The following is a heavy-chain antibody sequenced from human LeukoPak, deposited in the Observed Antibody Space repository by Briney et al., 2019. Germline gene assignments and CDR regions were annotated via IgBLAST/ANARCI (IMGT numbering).Heavy chain of an antibody. Sequence: PGGSLRLSCAASGFTFSDYYMSWIRQAPGKGLEWVSYISSSSSYIYYADSVKGRFTISRDNAKTSLYLQMNSLRAEDTAVYYCARDDDYGDYSDWYFDLWGRGTLVTVS. J-gene: IGHJ2*01. V-gene: IGHV3-11*06. CDR3: ARDDDYGDYSDWYFDL. CDR1: GFTFSDYY. CDR2: ISSSSSYI. D-gene: IGHD4-17*01.